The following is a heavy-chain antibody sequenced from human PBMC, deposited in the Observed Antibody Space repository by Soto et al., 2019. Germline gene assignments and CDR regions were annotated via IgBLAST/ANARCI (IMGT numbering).Heavy chain of an antibody. CDR1: GFTFRTCS. J-gene: IGHJ4*02. D-gene: IGHD6-19*01. V-gene: IGHV3-48*02. CDR3: ARDIGCAFDS. CDR2: ISCGVRPI. Sequence: EVQLVESGGGSVQPGGSLRLSCAASGFTFRTCSMNGVRQAPGRGLEWMSYISCGVRPISYVDSVKGRFTISRDNAKHYLYRQMDSLTDVDTAVYYCARDIGCAFDSWGQGSLVTVSS.